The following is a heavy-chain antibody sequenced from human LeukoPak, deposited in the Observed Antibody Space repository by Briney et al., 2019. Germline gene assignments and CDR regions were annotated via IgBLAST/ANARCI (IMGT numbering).Heavy chain of an antibody. CDR3: ARETIAAAGMIIDY. Sequence: SETLSLTCTVSGGSISSSSYYWGWIRQPPGKGLEWIGSFYYSGITYYNPSLKSRVTISVDTSKNQFSLKLSSVTAADTAVYYCARETIAAAGMIIDYWGQGTLVTVSS. J-gene: IGHJ4*02. CDR1: GGSISSSSYY. D-gene: IGHD6-13*01. V-gene: IGHV4-39*02. CDR2: FYYSGIT.